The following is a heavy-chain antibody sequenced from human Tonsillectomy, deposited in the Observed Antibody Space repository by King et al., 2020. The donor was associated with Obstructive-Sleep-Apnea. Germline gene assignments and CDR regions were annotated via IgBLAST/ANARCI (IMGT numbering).Heavy chain of an antibody. CDR3: ARCLFYYYGMDV. CDR2: IKKDGGEK. CDR1: GFTFTNYW. Sequence: VQLVESGGGLVQPGGSLRLSCAASGFTFTNYWMSWVRQAPGKGLEWVANIKKDGGEKSYVDSVKGRFTISRDNAKNSLYLQMNSLRAEDTAVYYCARCLFYYYGMDVWGQGTTVTVSS. V-gene: IGHV3-7*01. J-gene: IGHJ6*02.